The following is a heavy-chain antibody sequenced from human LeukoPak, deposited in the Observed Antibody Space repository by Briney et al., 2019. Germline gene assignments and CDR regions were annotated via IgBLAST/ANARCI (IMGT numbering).Heavy chain of an antibody. Sequence: ASVKVSCKASGYTFTSYDINWVRQATGQGLEWMGWMNPNSGNTGYAQKFQGRVTMTRNTSISTAYMELSSLRSEDTAVYYCARDPADNYDILTGYGKFYGMDVWGQGTAVTVSS. V-gene: IGHV1-8*01. CDR2: MNPNSGNT. CDR3: ARDPADNYDILTGYGKFYGMDV. D-gene: IGHD3-9*01. CDR1: GYTFTSYD. J-gene: IGHJ6*02.